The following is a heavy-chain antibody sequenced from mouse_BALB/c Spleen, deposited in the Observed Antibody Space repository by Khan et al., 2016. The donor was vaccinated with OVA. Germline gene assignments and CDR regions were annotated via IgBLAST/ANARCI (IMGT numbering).Heavy chain of an antibody. Sequence: EVELVESGGDLVKPGGSLKLSCAASGFTFSNYGMSWVRQTPDKRLEWVATISSDGSYTYYPDSVKGRFTISRNNAKNTLYLQTTSLRSEDTAMFYCTSHLTGSFAYWGQGTLVTVSA. J-gene: IGHJ3*01. V-gene: IGHV5-6*01. CDR2: ISSDGSYT. D-gene: IGHD4-1*01. CDR1: GFTFSNYG. CDR3: TSHLTGSFAY.